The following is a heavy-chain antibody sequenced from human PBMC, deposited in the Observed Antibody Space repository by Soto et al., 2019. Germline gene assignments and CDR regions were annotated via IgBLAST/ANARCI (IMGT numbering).Heavy chain of an antibody. D-gene: IGHD3-10*02. Sequence: GGSLRLSCAASGFTFTSYWMHWVRQAPGKGPVWVSRINKDGTTTAYADSVKGRFTISRDNAKNMLYLQMNSLRVEDTAVYYCAKDQLYIRGVIHNWFDPWGQGTLVTVSS. CDR1: GFTFTSYW. J-gene: IGHJ5*02. CDR2: INKDGTTT. V-gene: IGHV3-74*03. CDR3: AKDQLYIRGVIHNWFDP.